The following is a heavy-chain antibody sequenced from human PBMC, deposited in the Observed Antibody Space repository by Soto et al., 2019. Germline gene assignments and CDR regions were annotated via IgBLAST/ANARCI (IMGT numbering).Heavy chain of an antibody. CDR2: ISSSGSTI. V-gene: IGHV3-48*03. CDR1: GFTFSSYE. J-gene: IGHJ6*02. Sequence: GGSLRLSCADSGFTFSSYEMSWVRQAPGKGLEWVSHISSSGSTIYYADSVKGRFTISRDNAKNSLYLQMNSLGAEDTAVYYCARDWWFGEGDDGMDVWGQGTTVTVSS. D-gene: IGHD3-10*01. CDR3: ARDWWFGEGDDGMDV.